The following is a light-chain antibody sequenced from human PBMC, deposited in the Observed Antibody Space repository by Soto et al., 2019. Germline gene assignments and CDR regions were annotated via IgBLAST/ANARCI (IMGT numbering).Light chain of an antibody. J-gene: IGKJ1*01. V-gene: IGKV3-20*01. CDR3: QQYGSSAET. Sequence: EVVLTRSPGTLSLSPGERATLSCRASQSVSSSSLAWYQQKPGQAPRLLIFGASSRATGIPDRFSGSGSGTDFTLTITRLEPEDFAVYYCQQYGSSAETFGQGTKVDIK. CDR2: GAS. CDR1: QSVSSSS.